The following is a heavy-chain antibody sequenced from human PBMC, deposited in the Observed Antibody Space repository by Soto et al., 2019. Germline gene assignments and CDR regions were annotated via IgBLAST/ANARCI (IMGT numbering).Heavy chain of an antibody. V-gene: IGHV4-39*01. CDR1: GGSISSSSYY. Sequence: SETLSLTCTVSGGSISSSSYYWGWIRQPPGKGLEWIGSIYYSGSTYYNPSLKSRVTISVDTSKNQFSLKLSSVTAADTAVYYCARPTRRIAAAGTGYYYMDVWGKGTTVTVSS. J-gene: IGHJ6*03. CDR3: ARPTRRIAAAGTGYYYMDV. D-gene: IGHD6-13*01. CDR2: IYYSGST.